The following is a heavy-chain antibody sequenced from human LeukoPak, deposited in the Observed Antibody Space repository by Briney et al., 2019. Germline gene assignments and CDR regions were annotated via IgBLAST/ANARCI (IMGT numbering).Heavy chain of an antibody. V-gene: IGHV3-23*01. J-gene: IGHJ4*02. Sequence: GGSLRLSCAASGLTFSSYGMSLVRQAPGKGLEWVSTISGSGGNTHYADSVKCRFTISRDNSKSTLYLQMNSLKAEDTAVYYCAKDVGGLEFFDYWGQGTLVTVSS. CDR1: GLTFSSYG. D-gene: IGHD4-23*01. CDR2: ISGSGGNT. CDR3: AKDVGGLEFFDY.